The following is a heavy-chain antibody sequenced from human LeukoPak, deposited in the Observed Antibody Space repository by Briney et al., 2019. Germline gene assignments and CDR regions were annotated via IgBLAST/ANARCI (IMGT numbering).Heavy chain of an antibody. Sequence: SETLSLTCAVYGGSFSGYYWSWIRQPPGKGLEWIGEINHSGSTNYDPSLKSRVTISVDTSKNQFSLKLSSVTAADTAVYYCARADTAMAYIDYWGQGTLVPVSS. CDR1: GGSFSGYY. CDR2: INHSGST. J-gene: IGHJ4*02. V-gene: IGHV4-34*01. D-gene: IGHD5-18*01. CDR3: ARADTAMAYIDY.